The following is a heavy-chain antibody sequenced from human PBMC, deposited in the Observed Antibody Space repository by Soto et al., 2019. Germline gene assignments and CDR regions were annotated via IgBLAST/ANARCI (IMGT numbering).Heavy chain of an antibody. CDR3: AHWPETPAPDY. D-gene: IGHD2-15*01. CDR2: IYWDDDK. V-gene: IGHV2-5*02. CDR1: GFSLDADGMY. J-gene: IGHJ4*02. Sequence: SGPTLVNPTQTLTLTCTFSGFSLDADGMYVGWIRQPPGKALEWLALIYWDDDKRYSPSLKSRLTITKDTSKNQVVLTMTNMDPVDTATYYCAHWPETPAPDYWGQGTLVTVSS.